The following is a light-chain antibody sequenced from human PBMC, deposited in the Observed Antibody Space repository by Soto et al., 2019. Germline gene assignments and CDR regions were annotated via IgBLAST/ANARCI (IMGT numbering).Light chain of an antibody. CDR1: QSVSATY. V-gene: IGKV3-20*01. Sequence: EVVLTQSPGTLSFSPGERATLSCRSSQSVSATYLAWYQQKPGQAPRLLIYGASSRATGIPDRFSGSGSGTDFTLTISRLEPEDFAVYYCQQYGSSAWTFGQGTTGDIK. J-gene: IGKJ1*01. CDR2: GAS. CDR3: QQYGSSAWT.